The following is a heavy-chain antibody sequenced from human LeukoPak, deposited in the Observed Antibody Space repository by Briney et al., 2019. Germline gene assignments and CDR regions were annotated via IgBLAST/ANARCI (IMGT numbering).Heavy chain of an antibody. V-gene: IGHV3-15*01. J-gene: IGHJ4*02. CDR2: IKSKTDGGTT. Sequence: GGSLRLSCAASGFTFSNAWMSWVRQAPGKGLEWVGRIKSKTDGGTTDYAAPVKGRFTISRDDSKNTLYLQMNSTKTEDTAVYYCTSDQNDYGEYYFDYWGQGTLVTVSS. D-gene: IGHD4-17*01. CDR3: TSDQNDYGEYYFDY. CDR1: GFTFSNAW.